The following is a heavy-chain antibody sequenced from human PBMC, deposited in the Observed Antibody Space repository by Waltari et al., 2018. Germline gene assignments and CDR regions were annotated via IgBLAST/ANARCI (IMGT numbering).Heavy chain of an antibody. CDR3: ARDLKGGSGWRYDAFDI. CDR1: GATLTGMG. V-gene: IGHV1-18*01. Sequence: QFKLMQSGPEVKKPGAQGQVPGKALGATLTGMGISWLRKAPGQGLEWMGWISAYNGNTNYAQKLQGRVTMTTDTSTSTAYMELRSLRSDDTAVYYCARDLKGGSGWRYDAFDIWGQGTMVTVSS. D-gene: IGHD6-19*01. J-gene: IGHJ3*02. CDR2: ISAYNGNT.